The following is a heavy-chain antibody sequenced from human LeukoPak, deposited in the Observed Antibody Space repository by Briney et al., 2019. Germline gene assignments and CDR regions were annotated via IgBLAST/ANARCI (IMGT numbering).Heavy chain of an antibody. Sequence: ASVKVSCKASGYTFTSYGISWVRQAPGQGLEWMGWISAYNGNTNYAQKLQGRVTMTTDTSTSTAYMELRSLRSDDTAVYYCARVSYSYGLYYYYYYMDVWGKGTTVTISS. CDR2: ISAYNGNT. CDR3: ARVSYSYGLYYYYYYMDV. V-gene: IGHV1-18*01. CDR1: GYTFTSYG. D-gene: IGHD5-18*01. J-gene: IGHJ6*03.